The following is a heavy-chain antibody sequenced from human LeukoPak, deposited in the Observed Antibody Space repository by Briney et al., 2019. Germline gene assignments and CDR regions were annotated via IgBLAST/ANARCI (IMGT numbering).Heavy chain of an antibody. J-gene: IGHJ4*02. V-gene: IGHV3-48*02. D-gene: IGHD3-22*01. Sequence: PGGSLRLSCAASGLTFSSYSMNWVRQAPGKGLEWVSYISSSSSTIYYADSVKGRFTISRDNAKNSLYLQMNSLRDEDTAVYYCASSYDSSGYYYSMRDYWGQGTLVTVSS. CDR1: GLTFSSYS. CDR3: ASSYDSSGYYYSMRDY. CDR2: ISSSSSTI.